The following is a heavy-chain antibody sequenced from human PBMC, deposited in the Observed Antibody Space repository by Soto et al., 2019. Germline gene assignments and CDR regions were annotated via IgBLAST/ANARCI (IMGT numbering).Heavy chain of an antibody. CDR1: GGSISSSSYY. V-gene: IGHV4-39*01. J-gene: IGHJ4*02. CDR3: ARGNHYSGYDLIYYFDY. D-gene: IGHD5-12*01. Sequence: SSETLSLTCTVSGGSISSSSYYWGWIRQPPGKGLEWTGSIYYSGSTYYNPSLKSRVTISVDTSKNQFSLKLSSVTAADTAVYYCARGNHYSGYDLIYYFDYWGQGTLXTVSS. CDR2: IYYSGST.